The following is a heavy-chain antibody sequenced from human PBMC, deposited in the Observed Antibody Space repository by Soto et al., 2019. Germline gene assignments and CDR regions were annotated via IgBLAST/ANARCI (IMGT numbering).Heavy chain of an antibody. CDR1: GFTFSSYS. CDR2: ISSSSNYI. CDR3: AREERLLSGGSCTLGDAFDS. J-gene: IGHJ3*02. V-gene: IGHV3-21*01. D-gene: IGHD2-15*01. Sequence: GGSLRLSCAASGFTFSSYSMNWVRQAPGKGLEWVSSISSSSNYIYYADSVKGRFTISRDNAKNSLYLQMNSLRAEDTAVYYCAREERLLSGGSCTLGDAFDSWGQGIRVTV.